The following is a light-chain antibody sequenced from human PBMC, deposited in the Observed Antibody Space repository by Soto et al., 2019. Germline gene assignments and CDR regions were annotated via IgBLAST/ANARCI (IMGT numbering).Light chain of an antibody. CDR3: QHYGSLPWT. J-gene: IGKJ1*01. CDR2: GAS. CDR1: QGVTSSY. V-gene: IGKV3-20*01. Sequence: EIVLTQSPGTLSLSPGERATLSCRASQGVTSSYLAWYQQKPGQAPRLLIYGASIRATGIPDRFSGSGSGTDFALTIFRLEPEDFAVYYCQHYGSLPWTFGQGTKVEIK.